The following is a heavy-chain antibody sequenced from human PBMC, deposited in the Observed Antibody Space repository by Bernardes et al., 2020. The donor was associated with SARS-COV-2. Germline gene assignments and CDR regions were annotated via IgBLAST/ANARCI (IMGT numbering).Heavy chain of an antibody. D-gene: IGHD3-10*01. CDR3: VKRNSGSSPPLDS. V-gene: IGHV3-64D*06. Sequence: GGSLRLSCSASGFTFRNYAMHWVRQAPEMGPEFVSAITSNGDSTFYAESVKGRFTISRDNSKNTLYLQMSSLRSEDTAIYYCVKRNSGSSPPLDSWGQGTLVTVSS. J-gene: IGHJ4*02. CDR1: GFTFRNYA. CDR2: ITSNGDST.